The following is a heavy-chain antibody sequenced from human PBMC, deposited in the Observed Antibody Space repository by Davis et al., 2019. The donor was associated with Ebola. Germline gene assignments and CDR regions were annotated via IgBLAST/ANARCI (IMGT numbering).Heavy chain of an antibody. Sequence: PGGSLRLSCAASGFTFRSYAMHWVRQAPGEGLEWVGVILYDGRNQYYADSVKGRITISRDNSNNTPFMHMSSLRPEDTAVYYCARSGDDYGQHVAVWGPGTTVTVSS. V-gene: IGHV3-30*04. CDR3: ARSGDDYGQHVAV. J-gene: IGHJ6*02. CDR2: ILYDGRNQ. CDR1: GFTFRSYA. D-gene: IGHD4-17*01.